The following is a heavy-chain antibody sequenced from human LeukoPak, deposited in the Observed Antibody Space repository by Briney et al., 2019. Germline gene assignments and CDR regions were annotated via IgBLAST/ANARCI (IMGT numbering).Heavy chain of an antibody. J-gene: IGHJ6*02. CDR3: SSSSGDYYYYGMDV. CDR2: IYSGGST. Sequence: PGGSLRLSCAASGFTVSSNYMSWVRQAPGKGLEWVSVIYSGGSTYYADSVKGRFTISRHNSKNTLYLQMNSLRAEDTAVYYCSSSSGDYYYYGMDVWGQGTTVTVSS. D-gene: IGHD6-6*01. CDR1: GFTVSSNY. V-gene: IGHV3-53*04.